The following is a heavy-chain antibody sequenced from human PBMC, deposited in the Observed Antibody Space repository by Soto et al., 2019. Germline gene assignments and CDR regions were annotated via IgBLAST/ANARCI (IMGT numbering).Heavy chain of an antibody. CDR1: GFTFSSYG. Sequence: PGGSLRLSCAASGFTFSSYGMHWVRQAPGKGLEWVAVIWYDGSNKYYADSVKGRFTISRDSSKNTLYLQMNSLRAEDTAVYYCAREGGYCSGGSCSDGMDVWGQGTTVTVSS. CDR2: IWYDGSNK. CDR3: AREGGYCSGGSCSDGMDV. V-gene: IGHV3-33*01. J-gene: IGHJ6*02. D-gene: IGHD2-15*01.